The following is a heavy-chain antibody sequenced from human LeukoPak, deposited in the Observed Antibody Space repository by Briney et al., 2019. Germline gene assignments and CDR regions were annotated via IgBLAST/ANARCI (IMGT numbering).Heavy chain of an antibody. CDR2: INHSGST. CDR3: ARARGKGKYNWFDP. Sequence: PSETLSLTCAVYGGSFSGYYWSWIRQPPGKGLEWIGEINHSGSTNYNPSLKSRVAISVDTSKNQFSLKLSSVTAADTAVYCCARARGKGKYNWFDPWGQGTLVTVSS. CDR1: GGSFSGYY. V-gene: IGHV4-34*01. J-gene: IGHJ5*02.